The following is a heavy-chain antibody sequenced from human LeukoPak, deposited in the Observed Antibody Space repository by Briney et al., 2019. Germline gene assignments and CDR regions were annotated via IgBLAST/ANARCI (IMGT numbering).Heavy chain of an antibody. J-gene: IGHJ6*04. CDR1: GGSISSGGYY. D-gene: IGHD3-10*01. CDR2: IYYSGST. CDR3: ARVSYYGSGSYYNRRYYYGMDV. Sequence: TLSLTGTVAGGSISSGGYYWSWIRQHPMKGLEGIGYIYYSGSTYYNPSLNSRVTISVDTSKNQFSLKLSSVTVADTAVYYCARVSYYGSGSYYNRRYYYGMDVWGKGTTVTVSS. V-gene: IGHV4-31*03.